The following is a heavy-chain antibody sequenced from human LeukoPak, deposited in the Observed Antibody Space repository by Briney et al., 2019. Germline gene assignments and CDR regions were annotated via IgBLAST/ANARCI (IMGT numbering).Heavy chain of an antibody. D-gene: IGHD6-13*01. J-gene: IGHJ4*02. CDR2: IYGGGST. Sequence: GGSLRLSCAASGFTVSNNYMSWVRQVPGKGLEWVSVIYGGGSTYYADSVKGRFTISRDNSKNTLYLQMNTLRAEDTAVYYCARRYSSSWYVDYWGQGTLVTVSS. CDR3: ARRYSSSWYVDY. V-gene: IGHV3-66*01. CDR1: GFTVSNNY.